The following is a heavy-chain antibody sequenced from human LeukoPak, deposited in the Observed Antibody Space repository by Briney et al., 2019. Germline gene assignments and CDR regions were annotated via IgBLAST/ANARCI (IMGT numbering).Heavy chain of an antibody. V-gene: IGHV4-59*08. Sequence: SETLSLTCAVYGGSFSGYYWSWIRQPPGKGLEWIGYIYYSGSTNYNPSLKSRVTISVDTSKNQFSLKLSSVTAADTAVYYCARHETGDHAFDIWGQGTMVTVSS. CDR3: ARHETGDHAFDI. CDR2: IYYSGST. D-gene: IGHD7-27*01. J-gene: IGHJ3*02. CDR1: GGSFSGYY.